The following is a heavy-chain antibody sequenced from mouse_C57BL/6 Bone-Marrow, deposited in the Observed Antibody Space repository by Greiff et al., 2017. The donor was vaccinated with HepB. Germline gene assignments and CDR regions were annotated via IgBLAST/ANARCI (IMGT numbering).Heavy chain of an antibody. CDR3: ARYYSNLYFDY. CDR1: GYTFTGYW. CDR2: ILPGSAST. J-gene: IGHJ2*01. D-gene: IGHD2-5*01. V-gene: IGHV1-9*01. Sequence: QVQLQQSGAELMKPGASVKLSCKATGYTFTGYWIEWVKQRPGHGLEWIGEILPGSASTNYNEKFKGKATFTADTSSNTAYMQLSSLTTEDSAIYYCARYYSNLYFDYWGQGTTLTVSS.